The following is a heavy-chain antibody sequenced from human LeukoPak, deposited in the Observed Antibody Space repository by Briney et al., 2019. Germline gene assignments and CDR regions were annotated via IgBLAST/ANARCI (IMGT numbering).Heavy chain of an antibody. Sequence: GGSLRLSCGASGFTFSSYWMHWVRHAPGKGLVWISRINGDGSTTSYADSVKGRFTISRDNAKNTLYLQMNSLRAEDTAVYYCARGNYYGQDYWGQGTLVTVSS. CDR2: INGDGSTT. J-gene: IGHJ4*02. D-gene: IGHD3-10*01. CDR3: ARGNYYGQDY. CDR1: GFTFSSYW. V-gene: IGHV3-74*01.